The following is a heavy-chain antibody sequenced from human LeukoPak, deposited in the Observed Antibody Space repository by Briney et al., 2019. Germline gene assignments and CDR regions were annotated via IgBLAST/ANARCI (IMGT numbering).Heavy chain of an antibody. J-gene: IGHJ5*02. D-gene: IGHD2-8*01. CDR3: ARGYCTNGVCYSPWFDP. CDR1: GFTFSSYA. Sequence: GGSLRLSCAASGFTFSSYAMHWVRQAPGKXXXXXXXXXYDGSNKYYADSVKGRFTISRDNSKNTLYLQMNSLRAEDTAVYYCARGYCTNGVCYSPWFDPWGQGTLVTVSS. V-gene: IGHV3-30-3*01. CDR2: XXYDGSNK.